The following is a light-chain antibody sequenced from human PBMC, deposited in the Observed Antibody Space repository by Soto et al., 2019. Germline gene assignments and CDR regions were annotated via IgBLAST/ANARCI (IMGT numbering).Light chain of an antibody. J-gene: IGKJ5*01. V-gene: IGKV3-20*01. CDR3: QQYGSSPPIT. CDR1: QSITSTY. CDR2: GAS. Sequence: VLTQSPVTLSLSPGETATLSCRASQSITSTYLAWYQQKPGQAPRILIYGASSRATGIPDRFSGSGSGTDFTLTISRLEPEDFAVYHCQQYGSSPPITFGHVTRLEIK.